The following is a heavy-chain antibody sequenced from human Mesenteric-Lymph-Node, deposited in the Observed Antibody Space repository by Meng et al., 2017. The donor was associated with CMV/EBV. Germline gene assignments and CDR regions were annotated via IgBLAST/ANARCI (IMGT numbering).Heavy chain of an antibody. CDR3: AKAPPIYGNSFKYWYLDI. CDR2: ISGGGDVT. V-gene: IGHV3-23*01. D-gene: IGHD6-6*01. CDR1: FSAYA. Sequence: FSAYAMAWVRQTPGKGLEWVSVISGGGDVTYYADSVKGRFTISRDNSKNRVFLQMNSLRVEDTAVYYCAKAPPIYGNSFKYWYLDIWGRGTLVTVSS. J-gene: IGHJ2*01.